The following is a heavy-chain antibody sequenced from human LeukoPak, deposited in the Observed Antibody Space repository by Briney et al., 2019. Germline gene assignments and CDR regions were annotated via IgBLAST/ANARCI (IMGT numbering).Heavy chain of an antibody. V-gene: IGHV3-33*01. CDR2: IWYDGSNK. J-gene: IGHJ4*02. CDR1: GFTFSSYG. Sequence: GGSLRLSCAASGFTFSSYGMHWVRQAPGKGLEWVAVIWYDGSNKYYADSVKGRFTISRDNSKNTLYLQMNSLRAEDTAVYYCARVRSGYDSETYFDYWGQGTLVTVSS. CDR3: ARVRSGYDSETYFDY. D-gene: IGHD5-12*01.